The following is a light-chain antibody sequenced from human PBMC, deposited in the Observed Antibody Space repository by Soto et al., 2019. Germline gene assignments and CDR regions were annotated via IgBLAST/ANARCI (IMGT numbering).Light chain of an antibody. Sequence: EIVLTQSPATLSLSPGERATLSCRASQSISRSLAWYQQKPGQAPRLLMFDASNRASGIPARFSGSGSGTDFTLTISSLEPEDFAVYYCQQRTNWPRTFGQGTKLEIK. V-gene: IGKV3-11*01. CDR1: QSISRS. CDR3: QQRTNWPRT. CDR2: DAS. J-gene: IGKJ2*01.